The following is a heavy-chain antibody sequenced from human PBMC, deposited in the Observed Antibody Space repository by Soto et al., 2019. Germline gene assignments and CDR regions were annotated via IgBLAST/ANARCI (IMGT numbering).Heavy chain of an antibody. Sequence: ASVKVSCKASGYTFTSHGISWVRQAPGQGLEWMGWISAYNCNTNYEQKLQGRVTMTTDTSTSTAYVELGSLRSDDTAVYYCARDSGYYDSSGYYYAFDYWGQGTLVTGSS. CDR2: ISAYNCNT. CDR3: ARDSGYYDSSGYYYAFDY. CDR1: GYTFTSHG. J-gene: IGHJ4*02. D-gene: IGHD3-22*01. V-gene: IGHV1-18*01.